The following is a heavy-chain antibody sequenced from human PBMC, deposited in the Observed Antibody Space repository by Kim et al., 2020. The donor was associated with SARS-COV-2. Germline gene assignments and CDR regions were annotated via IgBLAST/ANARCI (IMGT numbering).Heavy chain of an antibody. Sequence: GGSLRLSCAASGFTFSSYGMLWVRQAPGKGLEWVAVISYDGSNKYYADSVKGRFTISRDNSKNTLYLQMNSLRAEDTAVYYCARDTIPWFGELLGYYYGMDVWAKGPRSPSP. J-gene: IGHJ6*02. CDR2: ISYDGSNK. D-gene: IGHD3-10*01. CDR3: ARDTIPWFGELLGYYYGMDV. V-gene: IGHV3-33*05. CDR1: GFTFSSYG.